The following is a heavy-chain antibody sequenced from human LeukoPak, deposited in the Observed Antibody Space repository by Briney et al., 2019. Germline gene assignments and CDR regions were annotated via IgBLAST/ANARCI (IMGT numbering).Heavy chain of an antibody. J-gene: IGHJ4*02. CDR3: ARHKHYDILTGYYPGPVFDY. CDR1: GGSISSYY. Sequence: SETLSLTCTVSGGSISSYYWSWIRQPPGKGLEWIGYIYYSGSTTYNPSLKSRVTISVDTSKNQFSLKLSSVTAADTAVYYCARHKHYDILTGYYPGPVFDYWGQGTLVTVS. D-gene: IGHD3-9*01. V-gene: IGHV4-59*08. CDR2: IYYSGST.